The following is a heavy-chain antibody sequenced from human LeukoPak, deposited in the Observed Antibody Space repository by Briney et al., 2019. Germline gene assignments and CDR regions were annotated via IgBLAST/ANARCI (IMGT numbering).Heavy chain of an antibody. J-gene: IGHJ4*02. Sequence: GSLRLSWAASGFIFSTYAMHWVRQAPGKGLGWVAGISYHGRDQYYADSVKGRFTISRDNSKSTLSLQMNSLRAEDTAVYYCARQDCSSGSCYNDYWGQGTLVTVSS. V-gene: IGHV3-30*04. CDR1: GFIFSTYA. D-gene: IGHD2-2*02. CDR2: ISYHGRDQ. CDR3: ARQDCSSGSCYNDY.